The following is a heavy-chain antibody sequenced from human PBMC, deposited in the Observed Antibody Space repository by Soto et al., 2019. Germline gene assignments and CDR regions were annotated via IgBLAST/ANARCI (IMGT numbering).Heavy chain of an antibody. CDR2: IYYSGST. D-gene: IGHD3-9*01. V-gene: IGHV4-31*03. CDR1: GGSISSGGYY. CDR3: ARVFSDSRDFLDP. Sequence: PSETLSLTCTVSGGSISSGGYYWSWIRQHPGKGLEWIGYIYYSGSTYYNPSLKSRVTISVDTSKNQFSLKLSSVTAADTAVYYCARVFSDSRDFLDPWSQGTFDIGSS. J-gene: IGHJ5*02.